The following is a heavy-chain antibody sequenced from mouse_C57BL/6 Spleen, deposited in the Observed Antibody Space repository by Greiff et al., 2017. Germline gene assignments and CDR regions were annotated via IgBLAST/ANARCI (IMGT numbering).Heavy chain of an antibody. Sequence: VQLQQSGAELVRPGASVTLSCKASGYTFTDYEMHWVKQTPVHGLEWIGAIDPETGGTAYNQKFKGKAILTADKSSSTAYMELRSLTSEDSAVYYCTRGPPIYYYGSSPFDYWGQGTTLTVSS. CDR2: IDPETGGT. D-gene: IGHD1-1*01. CDR1: GYTFTDYE. J-gene: IGHJ2*01. CDR3: TRGPPIYYYGSSPFDY. V-gene: IGHV1-15*01.